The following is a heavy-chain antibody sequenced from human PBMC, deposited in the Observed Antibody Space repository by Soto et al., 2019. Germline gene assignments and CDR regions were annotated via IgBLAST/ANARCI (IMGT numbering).Heavy chain of an antibody. Sequence: PGGSLRLACAASGVTFSNYWMHWVRQAPGKGLVWVSRIDYDGSTTTYAGSVRGRFTISRDNTKNTVYLQMNNLRAEDTAVYYCATDFGCSRTRDHAGPFDYWGQGTLVTVSS. CDR2: IDYDGSTT. V-gene: IGHV3-74*01. D-gene: IGHD2-2*01. J-gene: IGHJ4*02. CDR3: ATDFGCSRTRDHAGPFDY. CDR1: GVTFSNYW.